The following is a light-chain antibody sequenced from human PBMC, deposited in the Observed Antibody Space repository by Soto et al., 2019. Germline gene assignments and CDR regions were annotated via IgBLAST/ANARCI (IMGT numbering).Light chain of an antibody. J-gene: IGKJ1*01. Sequence: EIVMTQSPATLSVSPGERATLSCRVSQGVGSNLAWYQQKPGQAPRLLIYGASTRATGIPARFSGSGSGTEFTLTISSLQSEDFAVYYCQQYHNWPPWTFGQGTKVEIK. CDR1: QGVGSN. CDR2: GAS. V-gene: IGKV3-15*01. CDR3: QQYHNWPPWT.